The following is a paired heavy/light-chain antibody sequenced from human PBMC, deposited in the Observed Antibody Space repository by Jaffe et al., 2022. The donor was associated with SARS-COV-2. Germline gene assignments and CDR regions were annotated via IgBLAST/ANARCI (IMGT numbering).Light chain of an antibody. CDR3: QQRIKWPLT. CDR2: DAS. J-gene: IGKJ4*01. V-gene: IGKV3-11*01. CDR1: QSISDY. Sequence: EIVLTQSPATLSLSPGERATLSCRASQSISDYLAWYQQKPGQAPRLLIYDASNRATGIPVRFSGSGSGTDFTLTISSLEPADFAVYYCQQRIKWPLTFGGGTKVEIK.
Heavy chain of an antibody. CDR1: GFTLSSFT. CDR3: AKAAPASSFEN. V-gene: IGHV3-23*01. Sequence: EVQLLESGGGLVQPGGSLRLSCVVSGFTLSSFTVSWVRQAPGERPEWVSTLTDGGQTFYRDSVKGRFTISRDISTNTLYLQMSGLGADDTAVYYCAKAAPASSFENWGQGTLVTVSS. J-gene: IGHJ4*02. CDR2: LTDGGQT.